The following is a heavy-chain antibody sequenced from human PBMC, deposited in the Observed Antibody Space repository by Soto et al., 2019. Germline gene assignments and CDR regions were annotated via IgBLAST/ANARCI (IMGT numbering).Heavy chain of an antibody. CDR2: ISGSGGST. Sequence: EVQLLESGGGLKQHGGSLRLTCAASGFTFSSYAMTWVRQAPGKGLEWVSTISGSGGSTYYADSVKGRFTISRDNSKNTLYLQMNSLRAEDTAVYYCAKDLQWLRPFDYWGQGTLVTVSS. CDR3: AKDLQWLRPFDY. CDR1: GFTFSSYA. V-gene: IGHV3-23*01. J-gene: IGHJ4*02. D-gene: IGHD5-12*01.